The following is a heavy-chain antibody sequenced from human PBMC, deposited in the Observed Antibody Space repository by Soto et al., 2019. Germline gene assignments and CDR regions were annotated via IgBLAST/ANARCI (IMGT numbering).Heavy chain of an antibody. J-gene: IGHJ4*02. CDR1: GDSVSSNSAA. CDR3: ARGPSPLAY. CDR2: TYYRSRWYS. Sequence: SQILSLTCAVSGDSVSSNSAAWNWIRQSPSRGLEWLGRTYYRSRWYSDYAGSVKSRITINADTSKNQFSLHLNSVTPQDTAVYYCARGPSPLAYWGRGTVVTVSS. D-gene: IGHD6-6*01. V-gene: IGHV6-1*01.